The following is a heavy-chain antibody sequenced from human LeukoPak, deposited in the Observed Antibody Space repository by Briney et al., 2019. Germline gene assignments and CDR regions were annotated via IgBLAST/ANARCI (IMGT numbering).Heavy chain of an antibody. V-gene: IGHV4-59*08. CDR1: GGSISSYY. Sequence: SETLSLTCTVSGGSISSYYWSWIRQPPGKGLEWIGYIYYSGSTYYNPSLKSRVTISVDTSKNQFSLKLSSVTAADTAVYYCARHKASRGYCSSTSCLGYAFDIWGQGTMVTVSS. J-gene: IGHJ3*02. CDR3: ARHKASRGYCSSTSCLGYAFDI. D-gene: IGHD2-2*01. CDR2: IYYSGST.